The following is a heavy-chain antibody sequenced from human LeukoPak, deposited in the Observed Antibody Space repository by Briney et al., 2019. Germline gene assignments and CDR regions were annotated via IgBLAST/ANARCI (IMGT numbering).Heavy chain of an antibody. J-gene: IGHJ4*02. Sequence: LETLCLTCTVSGGSISGSSYYWGWIRQPPGKGLEWIGSIYYSGSTYYNTSLKSRVTISVDTSKNQFSLKLSSVTAADTAVYYCARREQPTGLGPKSYFDYWGQGTLVTVSS. V-gene: IGHV4-39*07. CDR2: IYYSGST. CDR1: GGSISGSSYY. CDR3: ARREQPTGLGPKSYFDY. D-gene: IGHD3-9*01.